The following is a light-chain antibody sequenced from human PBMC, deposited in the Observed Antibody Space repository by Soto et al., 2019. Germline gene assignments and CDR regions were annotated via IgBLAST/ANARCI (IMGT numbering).Light chain of an antibody. CDR3: ATWDDSLSGFYV. CDR1: TSNIGSHY. J-gene: IGLJ1*01. Sequence: QSVLTQPPSASGTPGQGVTISCSGSTSNIGSHYVYWYQQLPGTAPKLLIYRNNQRPSGVPDRFSGSKSGTSASLAISGLRSDDEADYFCATWDDSLSGFYVIGTGTKVTGL. CDR2: RNN. V-gene: IGLV1-47*01.